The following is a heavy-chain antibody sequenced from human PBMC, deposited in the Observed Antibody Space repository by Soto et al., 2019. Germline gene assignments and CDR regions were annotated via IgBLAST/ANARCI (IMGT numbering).Heavy chain of an antibody. CDR3: ANTPRPGRYCSSTSCLYYYYYMDV. J-gene: IGHJ6*03. CDR1: GFTFSSYA. Sequence: GGSLRLSCAASGFTFSSYAMSWVRQAPGKGLEWVSAISGSGGSTYYADSVKGRFTISRDNSKNTLYLQMNSLRAEDTAVYYCANTPRPGRYCSSTSCLYYYYYMDVWGKGTTVTVSS. D-gene: IGHD2-2*01. CDR2: ISGSGGST. V-gene: IGHV3-23*01.